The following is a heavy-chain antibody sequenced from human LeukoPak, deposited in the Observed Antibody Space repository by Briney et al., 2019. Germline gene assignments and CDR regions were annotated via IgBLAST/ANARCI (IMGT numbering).Heavy chain of an antibody. J-gene: IGHJ4*02. Sequence: GGSLRLSCAASGFTFSSYDINWIRQAPGKGLEWVSGISNSGGYTYYADSVKGRFTISRDNSRNTVYLLMNSLRGEDTAVYYCTSLRFDYWGQGTLVTVSS. CDR1: GFTFSSYD. CDR3: TSLRFDY. CDR2: ISNSGGYT. V-gene: IGHV3-23*01.